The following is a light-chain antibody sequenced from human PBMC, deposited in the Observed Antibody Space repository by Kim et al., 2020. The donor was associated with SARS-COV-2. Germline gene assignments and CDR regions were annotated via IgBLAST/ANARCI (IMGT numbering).Light chain of an antibody. Sequence: DVVMTQSPLSLPVTLGQPASISCRSSQSLVHSNGNTYLDWFQQRPGQPPRRLIYTVSNRDSGVPDRISGSGSGTDFTLKISRVEAEDVGVYYCMQGTHWPYTFGQGTKLEI. CDR2: TVS. J-gene: IGKJ2*01. CDR1: QSLVHSNGNTY. V-gene: IGKV2-30*02. CDR3: MQGTHWPYT.